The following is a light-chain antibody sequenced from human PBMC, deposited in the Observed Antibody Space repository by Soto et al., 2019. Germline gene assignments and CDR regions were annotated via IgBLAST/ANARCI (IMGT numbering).Light chain of an antibody. V-gene: IGKV3-15*01. J-gene: IGKJ1*01. CDR3: QQYNNWPRT. CDR1: QSVSTN. Sequence: IVMTQSPATLSVSPGERATLSCRASQSVSTNLAWYQQKPGQAPRLLIYGASTRATGIPARFSGSGSGTEFTLTISSLQSEDFAVYYCQQYNNWPRTFGQATKVDIK. CDR2: GAS.